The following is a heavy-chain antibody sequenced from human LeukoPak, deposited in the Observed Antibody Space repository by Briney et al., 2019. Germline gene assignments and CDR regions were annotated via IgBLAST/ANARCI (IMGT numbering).Heavy chain of an antibody. D-gene: IGHD3-22*01. Sequence: PGGSLRLSCAASGFTFSSYSMSWVRQAPGKGLEWVANIKQDGSEKNYVGSVKGRFTIARDNAKNSLYLQMNSLRAEDTAVYYCASRIDSSSQPNWFDPWGQGTLVTVSS. J-gene: IGHJ5*02. CDR1: GFTFSSYS. V-gene: IGHV3-7*01. CDR2: IKQDGSEK. CDR3: ASRIDSSSQPNWFDP.